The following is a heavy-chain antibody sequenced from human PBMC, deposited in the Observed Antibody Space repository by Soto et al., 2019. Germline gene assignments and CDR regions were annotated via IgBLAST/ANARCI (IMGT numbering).Heavy chain of an antibody. J-gene: IGHJ5*02. Sequence: PSETLSLTCTVSGGSVSSYYCSWSRQPAGKGLEWIGRFYTSGNTNYNPSLKSRVTMSLDTSKNQFSLKLSSVTAADTAVYFCASDSTGWFDPWGQGTLVTVSS. CDR1: GGSVSSYY. D-gene: IGHD7-27*01. CDR3: ASDSTGWFDP. V-gene: IGHV4-4*07. CDR2: FYTSGNT.